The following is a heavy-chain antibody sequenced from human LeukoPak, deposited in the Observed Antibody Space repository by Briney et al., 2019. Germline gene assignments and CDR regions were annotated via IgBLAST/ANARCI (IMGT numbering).Heavy chain of an antibody. V-gene: IGHV1-24*01. CDR2: FDPEDGET. D-gene: IGHD2-2*01. Sequence: GASVKVSCKVSGYTLTELSMHWVRQAPGKGLEWMGGFDPEDGETIYAQKFQGRVTMTEDTSTDTAYMDLSSLRPEDTAVYYCATDFVVVPAAMGSSGFDPWGQGTLVTVSS. J-gene: IGHJ5*02. CDR3: ATDFVVVPAAMGSSGFDP. CDR1: GYTLTELS.